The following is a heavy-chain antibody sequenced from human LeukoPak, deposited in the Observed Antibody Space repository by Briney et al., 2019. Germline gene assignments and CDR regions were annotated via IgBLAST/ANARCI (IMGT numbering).Heavy chain of an antibody. V-gene: IGHV7-4-1*02. J-gene: IGHJ3*02. CDR3: AREGLLWFGETGAFDI. Sequence: ASVKVSCKASGYSFTSYAMNWVRQAPGQGLEWMGWINTNTGNPTYAQGFTGRFVFSLDTSVSTAYLQISSLKAEDTAVYYCAREGLLWFGETGAFDIWGQGTMVTVSS. CDR2: INTNTGNP. D-gene: IGHD3-10*01. CDR1: GYSFTSYA.